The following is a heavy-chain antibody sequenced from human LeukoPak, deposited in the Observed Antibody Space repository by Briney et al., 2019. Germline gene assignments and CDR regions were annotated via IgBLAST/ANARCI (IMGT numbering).Heavy chain of an antibody. J-gene: IGHJ6*03. CDR1: GFTFNAYG. CDR2: IRSGGNNK. D-gene: IGHD6-19*01. Sequence: PGGSLRLSCTASGFTFNAYGMHWVRQAPDKGLEWVASIRSGGNNKYYADSVKGRFTISRDNSKNTLYLQIDSLRGEDTTVYYCAKDGGGWSTYMDVWGKGTTVTVSS. V-gene: IGHV3-30*02. CDR3: AKDGGGWSTYMDV.